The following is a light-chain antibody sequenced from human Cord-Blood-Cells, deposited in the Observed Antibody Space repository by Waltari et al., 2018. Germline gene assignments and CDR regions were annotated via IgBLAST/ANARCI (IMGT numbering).Light chain of an antibody. V-gene: IGLV2-14*01. CDR1: SRDVGGYHY. Sequence: QSALTQPASVSGSPGQSITISCTGTSRDVGGYHYVSWYQPHPGKAPNLIIYDVSNRPSGVSNRFSGSKSYNTASLTISGLQAEDESDYYCSSYTSSSTWVFGGGTKLTVL. J-gene: IGLJ3*02. CDR2: DVS. CDR3: SSYTSSSTWV.